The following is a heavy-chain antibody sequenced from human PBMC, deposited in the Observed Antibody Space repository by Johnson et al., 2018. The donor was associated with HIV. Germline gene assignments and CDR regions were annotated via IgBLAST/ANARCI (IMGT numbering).Heavy chain of an antibody. CDR1: GFTFSSCG. V-gene: IGHV3-NL1*01. CDR3: AKGPWDLLHAFNI. D-gene: IGHD1-26*01. J-gene: IGHJ3*02. Sequence: QVQLVESGGGVVQPGGSLRLSCAASGFTFSSCGMNWVRQAPGKGLEWVSVIYSGGSTYYADSVKGRFTISRENAKNSLYLQMNSLRAGDTAVYYCAKGPWDLLHAFNIWGRGTMVIVSS. CDR2: IYSGGST.